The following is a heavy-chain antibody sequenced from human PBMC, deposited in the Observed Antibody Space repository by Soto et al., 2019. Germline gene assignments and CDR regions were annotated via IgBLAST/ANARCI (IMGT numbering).Heavy chain of an antibody. D-gene: IGHD4-17*01. CDR1: EFSFSSFE. CDR3: ASDRRTTSPVVLDY. J-gene: IGHJ4*02. V-gene: IGHV3-48*03. Sequence: DVQLVESGGALVQPGGSLRLSCAASEFSFSSFEMNWVRQAPGRGLEWVSYISAGGSIIYHADSVKGRFIISRDNAKNSLYLQMNILRAEDTGVYYCASDRRTTSPVVLDYWGQGTLVTVSA. CDR2: ISAGGSII.